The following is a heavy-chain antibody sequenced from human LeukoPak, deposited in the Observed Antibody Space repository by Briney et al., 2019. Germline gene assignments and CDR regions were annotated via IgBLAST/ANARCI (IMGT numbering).Heavy chain of an antibody. CDR2: IGGRGVRT. D-gene: IGHD3-22*01. CDR1: GFTFSSYS. J-gene: IGHJ6*03. Sequence: GGSLRLSCAASGFTFSSYSMTWVRQAPGTGLEWVSGIGGRGVRTYYADAVKGRFTISRDDSKDTLYLQMHSLKTEDTAVYYCARVYGTDGGYYPYFDSMDVWGKGTTVIVSS. V-gene: IGHV3-23*01. CDR3: ARVYGTDGGYYPYFDSMDV.